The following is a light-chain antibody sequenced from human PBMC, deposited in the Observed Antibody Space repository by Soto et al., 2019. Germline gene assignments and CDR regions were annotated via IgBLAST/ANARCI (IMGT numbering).Light chain of an antibody. V-gene: IGKV3-15*01. CDR2: GAS. Sequence: EIGMTQSASTLSVSPGERATLSCRASQSISSDVAWYQQKPGQAPRLLIYGASTTATGIPARFSGSGYGTEFTLTISSLQSEDFAVYNCQQYNKWPRTFGQGTKVDIK. J-gene: IGKJ2*01. CDR1: QSISSD. CDR3: QQYNKWPRT.